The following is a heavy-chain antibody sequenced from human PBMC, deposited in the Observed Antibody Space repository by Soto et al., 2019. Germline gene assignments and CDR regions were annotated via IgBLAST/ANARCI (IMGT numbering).Heavy chain of an antibody. J-gene: IGHJ4*02. V-gene: IGHV3-15*01. D-gene: IGHD6-19*01. CDR2: IKSKADGGTI. CDR3: PAADSYSSCLWDDY. Sequence: EVQLVESGGGLVKPGGSLRLSCAASGFTFSKAWMTWVRQAPGKGLEWVGRIKSKADGGTIDYAVPGKGRFPIPRADSKTPRFRQRNSLKSEAPALYSCPAADSYSSCLWDDYWGQRALVYVS. CDR1: GFTFSKAW.